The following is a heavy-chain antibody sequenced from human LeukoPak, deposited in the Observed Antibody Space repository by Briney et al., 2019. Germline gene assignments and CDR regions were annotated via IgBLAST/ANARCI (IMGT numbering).Heavy chain of an antibody. CDR3: ARSRVSYYDILTGYYPFDY. V-gene: IGHV1-18*01. J-gene: IGHJ4*02. Sequence: ASVKVSCKASGGTFSSYAISWVRQAPGQGLEWMGWISAYNGNTNYAQKLQGRVTMTTDTSTSTAYMELRSLRSDDTAVYYCARSRVSYYDILTGYYPFDYWGQGTLVTVSS. CDR2: ISAYNGNT. CDR1: GGTFSSYA. D-gene: IGHD3-9*01.